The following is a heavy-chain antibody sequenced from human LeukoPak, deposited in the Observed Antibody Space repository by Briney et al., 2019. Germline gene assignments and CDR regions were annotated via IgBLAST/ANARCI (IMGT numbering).Heavy chain of an antibody. CDR1: GFTFSSYW. D-gene: IGHD6-25*01. CDR3: TRSLSGYDYSPDY. CDR2: INSDGSST. Sequence: PGGSLRLSCAASGFTFSSYWMHWVRQAPGKGLVGVSRINSDGSSTAYADSVKGRFTISRDNAKNTLYLQMNSLRAEDTAVYYCTRSLSGYDYSPDYWGQGTLVTVSS. V-gene: IGHV3-74*03. J-gene: IGHJ4*02.